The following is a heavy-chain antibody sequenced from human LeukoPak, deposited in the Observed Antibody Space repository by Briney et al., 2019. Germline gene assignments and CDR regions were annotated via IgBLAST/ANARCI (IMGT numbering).Heavy chain of an antibody. Sequence: SETLSLTCTVSGVSIRSSNSYWGWIRQPPGKGLEWIGEINHSGSTNYNPSLKSRVTISVDTSKNQFSLKLSSVTAADTAVYYCARHGRVHIVVVTATSDFDYWGQGTLVTVSS. V-gene: IGHV4-39*01. CDR2: INHSGST. J-gene: IGHJ4*02. CDR1: GVSIRSSNSY. CDR3: ARHGRVHIVVVTATSDFDY. D-gene: IGHD2-21*02.